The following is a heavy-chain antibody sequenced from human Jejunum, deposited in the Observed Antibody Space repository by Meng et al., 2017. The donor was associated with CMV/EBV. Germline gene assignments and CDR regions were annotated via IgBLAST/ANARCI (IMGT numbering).Heavy chain of an antibody. J-gene: IGHJ4*02. Sequence: QLQPQAVGQRRRKPANLLSLTGTVSGVSFRSNSDFWGGMRQPPGKGLEWIGSFYYIGNTYYNPSLKSRVTISLDTSKRQYSLKLSSVTAADTAVYYCAREYGRDYGDYFDYWGQGTLVTVSS. CDR1: GVSFRSNSDF. CDR2: FYYIGNT. D-gene: IGHD4-17*01. V-gene: IGHV4-39*07. CDR3: AREYGRDYGDYFDY.